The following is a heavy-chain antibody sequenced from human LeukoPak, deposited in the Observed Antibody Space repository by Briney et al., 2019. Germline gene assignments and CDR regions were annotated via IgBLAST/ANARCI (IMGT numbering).Heavy chain of an antibody. CDR2: ISGSGVST. D-gene: IGHD5-18*01. Sequence: GGSLRLSCAASRFTFSTSAMTWVRQAPGKRPEWVSAISGSGVSTYYTDSVKGRFTISRDNSKNTLYLRMNSLRAEDTAVYYCAKGEDYYIYGPEDYWGQGTLVTVSS. CDR3: AKGEDYYIYGPEDY. V-gene: IGHV3-23*01. CDR1: RFTFSTSA. J-gene: IGHJ4*02.